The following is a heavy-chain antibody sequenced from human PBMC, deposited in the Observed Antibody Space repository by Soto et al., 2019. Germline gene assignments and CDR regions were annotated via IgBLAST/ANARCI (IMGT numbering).Heavy chain of an antibody. V-gene: IGHV1-69*12. CDR2: IIPIFGTA. J-gene: IGHJ5*02. D-gene: IGHD3-3*01. Sequence: QVQLVQSGAEVKKPGSSVKVSCKASGGTFSSYAISWVRQAPGQGLEWMGGIIPIFGTANYAQKFQGRVTITADESTSTAYMELSSLRSEDTAVYYCAGVEVITIFGVVAYNWFDPWGQGTLVTVSS. CDR1: GGTFSSYA. CDR3: AGVEVITIFGVVAYNWFDP.